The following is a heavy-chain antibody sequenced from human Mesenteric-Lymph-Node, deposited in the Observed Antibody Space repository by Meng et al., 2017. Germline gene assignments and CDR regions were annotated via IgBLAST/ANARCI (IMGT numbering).Heavy chain of an antibody. CDR1: GGSFSGYY. CDR2: INHSGST. Sequence: QGRLRQWGEGLLKPSGTLSLTCAVYGGSFSGYYWSWIRQPPGKGLEWIGEINHSGSTNYNPSLKSRVTISVDTSKNQFSLKLSSVTAADTAVYYCARGLMITFGGVIVGHPWGQGTLVTVSS. J-gene: IGHJ5*02. CDR3: ARGLMITFGGVIVGHP. V-gene: IGHV4-34*01. D-gene: IGHD3-16*02.